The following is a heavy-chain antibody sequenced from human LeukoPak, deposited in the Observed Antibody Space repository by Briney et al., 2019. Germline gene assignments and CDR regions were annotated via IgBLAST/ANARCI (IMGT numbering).Heavy chain of an antibody. V-gene: IGHV3-7*03. CDR2: IKQDGSEE. J-gene: IGHJ4*02. CDR3: AKGDHDYGDY. CDR1: GFTISSYW. Sequence: PGGSLRLSCVASGFTISSYWMHWVRQAPGKGLEWVANIKQDGSEEYYVDSVKGRFTISRDNAKNSLYLQMNSLRAEDTAVYYCAKGDHDYGDYYGQGTLVTVSS.